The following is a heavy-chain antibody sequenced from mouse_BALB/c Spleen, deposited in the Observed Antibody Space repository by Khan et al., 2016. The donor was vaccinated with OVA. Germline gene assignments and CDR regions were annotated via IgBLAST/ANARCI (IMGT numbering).Heavy chain of an antibody. V-gene: IGHV2-4-1*01. Sequence: QVQLQQPGPGLVQPSQSLSITCTVSGFSLTSYGIHWVRQSPGKGLEWLGVIWSGGSTDYNAAFISRLSISKDNSKSHVFFKMNSLQADDTAIYSCARNGVFHCYGYGGMDYWGQGATVTVSS. CDR3: ARNGVFHCYGYGGMDY. CDR2: IWSGGST. D-gene: IGHD1-2*01. J-gene: IGHJ4*01. CDR1: GFSLTSYG.